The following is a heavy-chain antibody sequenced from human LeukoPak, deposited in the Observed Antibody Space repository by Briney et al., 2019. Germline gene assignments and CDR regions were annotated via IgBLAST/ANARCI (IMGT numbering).Heavy chain of an antibody. D-gene: IGHD2-15*01. CDR2: ISGSGGST. V-gene: IGHV3-23*01. J-gene: IGHJ6*03. Sequence: GGSLRLSCAAPGFTFSSYGMSWVRQAPGKGLEWVSAISGSGGSTYYADSVKGRFTISRDNSKNTLYLQMNSLRAEDTAVYYCAKGSIVVVVGPAMDVWGKGTTVTISS. CDR1: GFTFSSYG. CDR3: AKGSIVVVVGPAMDV.